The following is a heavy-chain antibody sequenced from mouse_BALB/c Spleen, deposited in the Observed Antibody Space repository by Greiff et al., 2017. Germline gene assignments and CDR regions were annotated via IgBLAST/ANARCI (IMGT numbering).Heavy chain of an antibody. D-gene: IGHD1-1*01. CDR3: ARGRWGTVVAYYYAMDY. V-gene: IGHV1-9*01. CDR1: GYTFSSYW. CDR2: ILPGSGST. J-gene: IGHJ4*01. Sequence: VKLMESGAGLMKPGASVKISCKATGYTFSSYWIEWVKQRPGHGLEWIGEILPGSGSTNYNEKFKGKATFTADTSSNTAYMQLSSLTSEDSAVYYCARGRWGTVVAYYYAMDYWGQGTSVTVSS.